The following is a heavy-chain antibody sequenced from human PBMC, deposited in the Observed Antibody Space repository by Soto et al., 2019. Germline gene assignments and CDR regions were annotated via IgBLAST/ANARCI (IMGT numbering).Heavy chain of an antibody. J-gene: IGHJ4*02. CDR1: GFTFSTYT. Sequence: GGSLRLSCAASGFTFSTYTLSWVRQAPGEGLEWVSCISSSSGHIYYADSVRGRFTISRDNAESSLYLQMNNLRAEDTAVYYCTRRLKPDSTRPSGDAYWGRGTLVTVSS. CDR3: TRRLKPDSTRPSGDAY. V-gene: IGHV3-21*06. D-gene: IGHD2-2*01. CDR2: ISSSSGHI.